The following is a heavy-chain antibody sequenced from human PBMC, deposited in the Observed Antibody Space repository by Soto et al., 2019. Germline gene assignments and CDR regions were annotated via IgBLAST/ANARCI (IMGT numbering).Heavy chain of an antibody. Sequence: EVQLLESGGGLVQPGGSLRLSCAASGFTFSNYAMSWVRQAPGKGLEWVSGISDSADSAYYADSVKGRFTISRDNSKNTLYLQMNSPRAEDTAIYYCAKDVSYGGKRPYFFDYWGQGTLVTVSS. CDR3: AKDVSYGGKRPYFFDY. J-gene: IGHJ4*02. CDR2: ISDSADSA. D-gene: IGHD4-17*01. CDR1: GFTFSNYA. V-gene: IGHV3-23*01.